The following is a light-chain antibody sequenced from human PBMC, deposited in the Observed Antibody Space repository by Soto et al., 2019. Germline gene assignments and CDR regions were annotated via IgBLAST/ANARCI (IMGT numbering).Light chain of an antibody. CDR3: SSSSSTLVV. J-gene: IGLJ2*01. CDR2: DVS. CDR1: SSDVGGYNY. Sequence: QFALTQPASVSGSPGQSITISCTGTSSDVGGYNYVSWYQQHPGKAPKLMIYDVSNRPSGVSNRFSGSKSGNTASLTISGLQAEDEADYYCSSSSSTLVVFGGGTKLTVL. V-gene: IGLV2-14*01.